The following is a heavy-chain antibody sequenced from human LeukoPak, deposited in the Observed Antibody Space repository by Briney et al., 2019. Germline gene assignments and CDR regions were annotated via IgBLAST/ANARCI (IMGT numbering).Heavy chain of an antibody. Sequence: SETLSLTCTVSGYSISSGYHWGWIRQPPGKGLEWIGSIYHSGSTYYNASLKSRVTISVDTSKNQFSLKLSSVTAADTAVYYCARDSWNPDFWGQGTLVIVSS. CDR1: GYSISSGYH. J-gene: IGHJ4*02. V-gene: IGHV4-38-2*02. CDR3: ARDSWNPDF. D-gene: IGHD1-1*01. CDR2: IYHSGST.